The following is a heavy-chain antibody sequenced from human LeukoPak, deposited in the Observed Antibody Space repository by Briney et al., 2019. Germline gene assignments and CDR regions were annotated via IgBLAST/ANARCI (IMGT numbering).Heavy chain of an antibody. CDR2: ISSDGSNK. V-gene: IGHV3-30*03. D-gene: IGHD3-22*01. J-gene: IGHJ4*02. CDR3: ARELSPVVKYYFEY. CDR1: GLSFNSCG. Sequence: GGSLRLSCAASGLSFNSCGMHWVRQAPGKGLEWVAVISSDGSNKYYADSVKGRFTISRDNSKNTLYLQMNSLRAEDTALYYCARELSPVVKYYFEYWGQGTLVTVSP.